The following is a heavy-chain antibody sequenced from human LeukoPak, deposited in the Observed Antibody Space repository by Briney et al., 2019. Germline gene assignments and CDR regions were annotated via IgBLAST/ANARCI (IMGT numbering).Heavy chain of an antibody. CDR2: IYYSGST. CDR3: ARDLTRDYGGKTHYFDY. CDR1: GGSISSYY. J-gene: IGHJ4*02. D-gene: IGHD4-23*01. V-gene: IGHV4-59*01. Sequence: SETLSLTCTVSGGSISSYYWSWIRQPPGKGLEWIGYIYYSGSTNYNPSLKSRVTISVDTSKNQFSLKLSSVAAADTAVYYCARDLTRDYGGKTHYFDYWGQGTLVTVSS.